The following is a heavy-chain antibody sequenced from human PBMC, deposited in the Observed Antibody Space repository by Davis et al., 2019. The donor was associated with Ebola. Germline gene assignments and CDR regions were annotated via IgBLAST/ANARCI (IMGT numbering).Heavy chain of an antibody. CDR2: IYHSGST. CDR3: ARSALPPYYYGMDV. Sequence: TLSLTCAVSGGSISSSNWWSWVRQPPGKGLEWIGEIYHSGSTNYNPSLKSRVTISVDTSKNQFSLKLSSVTAADTAVYYCARSALPPYYYGMDVWGQGTTVTVSS. V-gene: IGHV4-4*02. J-gene: IGHJ6*02. CDR1: GGSISSSNW.